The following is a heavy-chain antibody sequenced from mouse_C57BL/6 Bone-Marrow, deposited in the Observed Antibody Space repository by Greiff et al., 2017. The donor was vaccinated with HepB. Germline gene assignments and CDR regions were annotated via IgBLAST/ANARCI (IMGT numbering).Heavy chain of an antibody. CDR3: ARQGITTVVAEAMDY. V-gene: IGHV5-12*01. CDR1: GFTFSDYY. J-gene: IGHJ4*01. D-gene: IGHD1-1*01. Sequence: EVKLMESGGGLVQPGGSLKLSCAASGFTFSDYYMYWVRQTPEKRLEWVAYISNGGGSTYYPDTVKGRFTISRDNAKNTLYLQMSRLKSEDTAMYYCARQGITTVVAEAMDYWGQGTSVTVSS. CDR2: ISNGGGST.